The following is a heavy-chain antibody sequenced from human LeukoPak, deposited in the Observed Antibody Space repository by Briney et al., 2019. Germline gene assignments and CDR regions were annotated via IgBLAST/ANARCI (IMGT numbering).Heavy chain of an antibody. CDR3: ARLAAAKRSAYYYYYMDV. J-gene: IGHJ6*03. CDR2: IYYSGST. Sequence: PSETLSLTCTVSGGSISSYYWSWIRQPPGKGLEWIGYIYYSGSTNYNPSLKSRVTISVDTSKNQFSLKLSSVTAADTAVYYCARLAAAKRSAYYYYYMDVWGKGTTVTISS. D-gene: IGHD6-13*01. V-gene: IGHV4-59*12. CDR1: GGSISSYY.